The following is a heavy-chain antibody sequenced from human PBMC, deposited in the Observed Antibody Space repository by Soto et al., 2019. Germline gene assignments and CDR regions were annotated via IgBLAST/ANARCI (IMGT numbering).Heavy chain of an antibody. CDR2: IWYDGSNK. Sequence: GGSLRLSCAASGFSFSSYGMHWVHQAPGKGLEWVAVIWYDGSNKYYADSVKGRFTISRDNSKNTLYLQMNSLRAEDTAVYYCARASYYYESSGYYYDYWGQGTLVTVSS. J-gene: IGHJ4*02. CDR3: ARASYYYESSGYYYDY. CDR1: GFSFSSYG. V-gene: IGHV3-33*01. D-gene: IGHD3-22*01.